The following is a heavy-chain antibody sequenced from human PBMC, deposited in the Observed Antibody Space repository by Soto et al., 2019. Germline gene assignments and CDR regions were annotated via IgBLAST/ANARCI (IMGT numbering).Heavy chain of an antibody. D-gene: IGHD2-8*01. Sequence: ASVKVSCKASGYTFIGYYMHWVRQAPGQGLEWMGWINPNSGDTNYAQKFQARVTMTRATSISTAYTELSRLRFDDTAVYYWVKARTKYFNTNDYELWGQGTPGNVAS. V-gene: IGHV1-2*02. J-gene: IGHJ4*02. CDR3: VKARTKYFNTNDYEL. CDR1: GYTFIGYY. CDR2: INPNSGDT.